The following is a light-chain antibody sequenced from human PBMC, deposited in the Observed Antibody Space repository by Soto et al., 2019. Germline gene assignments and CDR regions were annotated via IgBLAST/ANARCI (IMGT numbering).Light chain of an antibody. CDR2: DTN. CDR1: TGAVTTGHY. J-gene: IGLJ2*01. V-gene: IGLV7-46*01. CDR3: LLSYRGVGV. Sequence: QAVVTQEPSLTVSPGGTVTLTCGSNTGAVTTGHYPYWFQQKPGQAPRTLIYDTNNKHSWTPARFSGSLLGGKAALTLSGAQPEDEADYHCLLSYRGVGVFGGGTKLTVL.